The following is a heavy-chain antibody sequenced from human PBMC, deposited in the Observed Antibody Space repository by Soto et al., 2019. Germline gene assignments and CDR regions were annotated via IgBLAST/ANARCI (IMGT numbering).Heavy chain of an antibody. CDR1: GFTVLSNY. D-gene: IGHD3-3*01. CDR2: IYSGGST. CDR3: ARDRSTIYAFDI. Sequence: TGGSLRLSCAASGFTVLSNYMSWVRQAPGKGLEWVSVIYSGGSTYYADSVKGRFNISRDNSKNTLYLQMNSLRAEDTAVYYCARDRSTIYAFDIWGQGTMVTVSS. V-gene: IGHV3-66*01. J-gene: IGHJ3*02.